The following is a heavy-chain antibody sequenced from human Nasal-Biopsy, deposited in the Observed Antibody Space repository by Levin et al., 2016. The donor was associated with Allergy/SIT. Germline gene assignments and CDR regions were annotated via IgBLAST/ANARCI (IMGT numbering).Heavy chain of an antibody. V-gene: IGHV5-10-1*01. CDR3: TRSSGFDPDFDS. J-gene: IGHJ4*02. D-gene: IGHD5-12*01. CDR2: IDPFDSSS. CDR1: GYSFTSYW. Sequence: KVSCKSSGYSFTSYWINWVRQMPGKGLEWMGRIDPFDSSSNYSPSFRGHVSISADKSIRTAYMQWNSLKASDSAMYYCTRSSGFDPDFDSWGQGTLLTVSS.